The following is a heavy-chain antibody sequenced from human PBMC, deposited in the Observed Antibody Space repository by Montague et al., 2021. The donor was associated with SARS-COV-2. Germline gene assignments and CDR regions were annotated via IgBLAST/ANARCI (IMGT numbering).Heavy chain of an antibody. J-gene: IGHJ4*02. CDR3: AGKVLTVPADY. D-gene: IGHD4-11*01. Sequence: SETLSLTCAVSGLSITSTNWWCLVRQPPGKGLEWIGEISYGGIATYNPSLKSRATISMDRSRNLFSLKLSPVTVADTAIYYCAGKVLTVPADYWGQGTLVTVS. CDR1: GLSITSTNW. CDR2: ISYGGIA. V-gene: IGHV4-4*02.